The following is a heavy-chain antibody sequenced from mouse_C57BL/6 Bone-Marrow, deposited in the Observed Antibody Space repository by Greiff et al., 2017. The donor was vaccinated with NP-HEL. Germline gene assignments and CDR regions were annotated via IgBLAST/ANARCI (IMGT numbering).Heavy chain of an antibody. CDR2: ISSGSSTI. V-gene: IGHV5-17*01. J-gene: IGHJ2*01. D-gene: IGHD1-1*01. CDR1: GFTFSDYG. Sequence: VQLKESGGGLVKPGGSLKLSCAASGFTFSDYGMHWVRQAPEKGLEWVAYISSGSSTIYYADTVKGRFTISRDNAKNTLFLQLTSLRSEDTAMYYCASYYYGSSSFDYWGQGTTLTVSS. CDR3: ASYYYGSSSFDY.